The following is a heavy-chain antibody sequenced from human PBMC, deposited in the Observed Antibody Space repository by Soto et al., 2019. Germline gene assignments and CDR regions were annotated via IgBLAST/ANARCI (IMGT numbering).Heavy chain of an antibody. CDR1: GFTFSNYA. V-gene: IGHV3-64*01. Sequence: EVQLVESGGGLVQPGGSLRLSCAASGFTFSNYAMDWVRQAPGKVLEYVSGISRDNSKNTLYLQMGSPRAEDMAVYYCARREQSDYYYMDVWGKGTSVTVSS. D-gene: IGHD6-19*01. J-gene: IGHJ6*03. CDR3: ARREQSDYYYMDV.